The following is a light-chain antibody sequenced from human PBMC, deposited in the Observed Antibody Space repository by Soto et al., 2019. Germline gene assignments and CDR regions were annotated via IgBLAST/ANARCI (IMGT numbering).Light chain of an antibody. J-gene: IGKJ1*01. CDR1: QSVGIN. Sequence: EIVLTQSPATLSVSPGEGATLSCRASQSVGINVAWYQQKPGQAPRLLIYRVSTRATGIPVRFSGSGSGTEFTLTISSLQSEDFAVYYCQRYNDWPPWTFGQGTKVEIK. CDR3: QRYNDWPPWT. CDR2: RVS. V-gene: IGKV3-15*01.